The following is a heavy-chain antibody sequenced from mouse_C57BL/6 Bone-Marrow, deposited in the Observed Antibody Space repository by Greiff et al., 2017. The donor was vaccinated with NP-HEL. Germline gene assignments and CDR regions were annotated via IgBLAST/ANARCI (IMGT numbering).Heavy chain of an antibody. CDR1: YTFTDYYM. D-gene: IGHD2-1*01. CDR2: YPGSGNTY. V-gene: IGHV1-83*01. Sequence: VQLQQSGPELVKPGASVKMSCKASGYTFTDYYMHWVKQKPGKGLEWIGEIYPGSGNTYYNEKFKGKATLTADTSSSTAYMQLSSLTSEDSAVYFCALIYYGNPALFAYWGQGTLVTVSA. CDR3: LIYYGNPALFAY. J-gene: IGHJ3*01.